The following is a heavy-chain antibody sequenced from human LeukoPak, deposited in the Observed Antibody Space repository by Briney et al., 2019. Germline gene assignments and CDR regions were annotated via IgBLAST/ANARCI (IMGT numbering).Heavy chain of an antibody. CDR2: ISAYNGNT. CDR3: AVSSGWDRAYGMDV. Sequence: GASVKVSCKASGYTFTSYGISWVRQAPGQGLEWMGWISAYNGNTNYAQKLQGRVTMTTDTSTSTAYMELRSLRSDDTAVYYCAVSSGWDRAYGMDVWGQGTTVTVSS. V-gene: IGHV1-18*01. CDR1: GYTFTSYG. D-gene: IGHD6-19*01. J-gene: IGHJ6*02.